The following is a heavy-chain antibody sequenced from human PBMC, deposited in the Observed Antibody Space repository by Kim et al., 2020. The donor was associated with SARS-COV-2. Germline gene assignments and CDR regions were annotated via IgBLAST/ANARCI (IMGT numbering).Heavy chain of an antibody. D-gene: IGHD3-22*01. CDR1: GDSITKFY. Sequence: SETLSLTCNVSGDSITKFYWSWIRQSPGKGLEWIGYTHYSGNTNYNPSLKSRVTISVDTSKNEFSLRLNSVTAADTAVYYCARDNSGYPYYYGLDVWGPGTTVIVSS. CDR2: THYSGNT. CDR3: ARDNSGYPYYYGLDV. V-gene: IGHV4-59*03. J-gene: IGHJ6*02.